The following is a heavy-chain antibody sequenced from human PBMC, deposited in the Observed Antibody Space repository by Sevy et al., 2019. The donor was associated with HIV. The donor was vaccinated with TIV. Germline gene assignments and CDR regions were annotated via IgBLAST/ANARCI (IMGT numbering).Heavy chain of an antibody. J-gene: IGHJ4*02. Sequence: ASVKVSCKASGYTFTDYYIHWVRQAPGQGLEWMGWINPHFGGTNFAQKFQGRVTMTRDTSISPAYLDLSRLRSDDTAIYYCARGDSLVVPPATVDYWGQGTLVTVSS. D-gene: IGHD2-2*01. V-gene: IGHV1-2*02. CDR3: ARGDSLVVPPATVDY. CDR2: INPHFGGT. CDR1: GYTFTDYY.